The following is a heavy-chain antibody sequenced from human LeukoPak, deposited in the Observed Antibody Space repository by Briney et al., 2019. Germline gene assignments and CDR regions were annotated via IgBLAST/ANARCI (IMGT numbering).Heavy chain of an antibody. CDR2: IYPGDSTT. CDR1: GYNFASRW. D-gene: IGHD3-16*01. V-gene: IGHV5-51*01. J-gene: IGHJ6*03. CDR3: TKRTEAARGTIYYYYMDV. Sequence: GESLKISCKGSGYNFASRWIGWVRQMPGKGLEWMGMIYPGDSTTKYSPSFQGQVTISADKSSSTAYLQWSSLKASDTAIYYCTKRTEAARGTIYYYYMDVWGEGTTVTVSS.